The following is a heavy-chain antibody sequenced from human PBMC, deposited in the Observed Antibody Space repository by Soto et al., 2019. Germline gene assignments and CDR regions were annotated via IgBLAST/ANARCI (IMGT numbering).Heavy chain of an antibody. D-gene: IGHD3-22*01. CDR1: GFTFRNYG. CDR2: IGIGSSTK. J-gene: IGHJ4*02. Sequence: GGSLRLSCAASGFTFRNYGMNWVRQAPGKGLEWVSYIGIGSSTKYYADSVKGRFTISRDNAKNSLYLQMNSLKTEDTAVYYCTKVRADYYDSSGPNYWGQGTLVNVSS. CDR3: TKVRADYYDSSGPNY. V-gene: IGHV3-48*01.